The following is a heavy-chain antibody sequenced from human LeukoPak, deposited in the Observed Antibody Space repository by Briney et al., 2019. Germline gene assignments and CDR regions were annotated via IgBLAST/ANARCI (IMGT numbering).Heavy chain of an antibody. Sequence: ASVKVSCKVSGYTFTSYYMHWVRQAPGQGLEWMGIINPSGGSTSYAQKFQGRVTMTRDTSTSTVYMELSSLRSEDTAVYYCARNYYDSSGYSPAPFDYWGQGTLVTVSS. D-gene: IGHD3-22*01. CDR3: ARNYYDSSGYSPAPFDY. CDR1: GYTFTSYY. V-gene: IGHV1-46*01. J-gene: IGHJ4*02. CDR2: INPSGGST.